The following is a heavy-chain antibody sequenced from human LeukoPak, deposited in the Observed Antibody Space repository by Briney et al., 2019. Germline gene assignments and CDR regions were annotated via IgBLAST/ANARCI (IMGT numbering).Heavy chain of an antibody. V-gene: IGHV3-30*03. CDR3: ARDRGPRTGFMVREAYNY. CDR1: GFTFSSYG. D-gene: IGHD3-10*01. J-gene: IGHJ4*02. CDR2: ISYDGSNK. Sequence: GSLRLSCAASGFTFSSYGMHWVRQAPGKGLEWVAVISYDGSNKYYADSVKGRFTISRDNSKNTPYLQMSSLRAEDTAVYYCARDRGPRTGFMVREAYNYWGQGTLVTVSS.